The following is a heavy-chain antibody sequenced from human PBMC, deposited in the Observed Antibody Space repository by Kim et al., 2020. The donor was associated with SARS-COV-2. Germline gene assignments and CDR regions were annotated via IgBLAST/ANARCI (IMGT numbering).Heavy chain of an antibody. V-gene: IGHV3-30*18. CDR1: GFTFSSYG. J-gene: IGHJ6*02. D-gene: IGHD3-22*01. Sequence: GGSLRLSCAASGFTFSSYGMHWVRQAPGKGLEWVAVISYDGSNKYYADSVKGRFTISRDNSKNTLYLQMNSLRAEDTAVYYCAKPWQRGDSSGYYGPPDLNYYYGMDVWGQGTTVTVSS. CDR3: AKPWQRGDSSGYYGPPDLNYYYGMDV. CDR2: ISYDGSNK.